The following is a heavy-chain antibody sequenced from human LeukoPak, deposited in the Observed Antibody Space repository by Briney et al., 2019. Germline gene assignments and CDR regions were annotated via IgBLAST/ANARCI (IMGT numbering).Heavy chain of an antibody. Sequence: GGSLRLSCTASGFTFGDYAMSWFRQAPGKGLEWVGFIRSKAYGGTTEYAASVKGRFTISRDDSKSIAYLQMNSLKTEGTAVYYCTRGPRDGGRHFDYWGQGTLVTVSS. CDR3: TRGPRDGGRHFDY. CDR2: IRSKAYGGTT. CDR1: GFTFGDYA. D-gene: IGHD4-23*01. V-gene: IGHV3-49*03. J-gene: IGHJ4*02.